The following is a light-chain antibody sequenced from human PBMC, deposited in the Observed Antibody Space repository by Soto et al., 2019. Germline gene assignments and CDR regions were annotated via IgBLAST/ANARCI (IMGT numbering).Light chain of an antibody. CDR1: SGHSHYA. CDR3: QTWDTDIVV. V-gene: IGLV4-69*01. Sequence: QAVVTQSPSASASLGASVKLTCTLSSGHSHYAIAWHQQQSEKGPRYLTKVNSDGSNIKGDGIPDRFSGSSSGAERYLTISTLQSEYEADYYCQTWDTDIVVFGGGTKVTVL. CDR2: VNSDGSN. J-gene: IGLJ2*01.